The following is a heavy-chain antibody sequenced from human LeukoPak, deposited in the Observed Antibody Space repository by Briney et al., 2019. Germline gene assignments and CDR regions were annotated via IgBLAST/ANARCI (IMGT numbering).Heavy chain of an antibody. CDR2: VSYSGRT. J-gene: IGHJ4*02. V-gene: IGHV4-59*08. Sequence: SETLSLTCTVSGASISNYYWSWIRQPPGKGLESIGYVSYSGRTNHNTSLKSRVTISADTSKIQFSLKLTSVTAADTAVYYCARHERGSENLDYWGQGTLVTVSS. CDR1: GASISNYY. CDR3: ARHERGSENLDY. D-gene: IGHD5-12*01.